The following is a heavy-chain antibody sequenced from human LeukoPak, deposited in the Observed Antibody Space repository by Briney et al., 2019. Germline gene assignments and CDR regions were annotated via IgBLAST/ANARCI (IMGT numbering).Heavy chain of an antibody. Sequence: RGCLRLSCAASGFTYSKYWMTWGRQALGKGLEWVAKIKQDGSEKNYVDSVMGRFTISRDNAKNSLYLQMNSLRVEDTALYYCAKLGYDFYFEYWGQGTLVTVSS. CDR3: AKLGYDFYFEY. V-gene: IGHV3-7*05. CDR2: IKQDGSEK. J-gene: IGHJ4*02. CDR1: GFTYSKYW. D-gene: IGHD3-3*01.